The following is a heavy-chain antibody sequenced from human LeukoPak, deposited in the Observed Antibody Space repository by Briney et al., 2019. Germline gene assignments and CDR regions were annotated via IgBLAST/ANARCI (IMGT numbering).Heavy chain of an antibody. CDR1: GYTFTSYG. CDR2: ISAYNGNT. Sequence: GASVKVSCKASGYTFTSYGISWVRQAPGQGPEWMGWISAYNGNTNYAQKLQGRVTMTTDTSTSTAYMELRSLRSDDTAVYYCARLQLLWFGELLSGYYFDYWGQGTLVTVSS. V-gene: IGHV1-18*04. J-gene: IGHJ4*02. D-gene: IGHD3-10*01. CDR3: ARLQLLWFGELLSGYYFDY.